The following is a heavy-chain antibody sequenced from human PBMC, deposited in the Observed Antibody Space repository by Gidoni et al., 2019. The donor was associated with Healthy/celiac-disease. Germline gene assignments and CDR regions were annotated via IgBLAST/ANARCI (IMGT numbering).Heavy chain of an antibody. V-gene: IGHV4-34*01. Sequence: VQLQQWGAGLLKPSATLSLTCAVYGGSFSGYYWSWIRQPPGKGLEWIGEINHSGSTNYNPSLKSRVTISVDTSKNQFALKLSSVTAADTAVYYCARAESSSPRFDYWGQGTLVTVSS. D-gene: IGHD6-6*01. J-gene: IGHJ4*02. CDR2: INHSGST. CDR3: ARAESSSPRFDY. CDR1: GGSFSGYY.